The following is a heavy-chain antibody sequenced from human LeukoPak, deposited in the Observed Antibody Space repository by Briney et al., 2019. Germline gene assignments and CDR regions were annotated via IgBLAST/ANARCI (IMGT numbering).Heavy chain of an antibody. V-gene: IGHV3-11*01. D-gene: IGHD2-2*02. CDR3: ARPSGYCSSTSCYMGYYYYMDV. CDR1: GFTFSDYY. CDR2: ISSSGSTI. Sequence: GRSLRLSCAASGFTFSDYYMSWIRQAPGKGLEWVSYISSSGSTIYYADSVKGRFTISRDNAKNSLYLQMNSLRAEDTAVYYCARPSGYCSSTSCYMGYYYYMDVWGKGTTVTVSS. J-gene: IGHJ6*03.